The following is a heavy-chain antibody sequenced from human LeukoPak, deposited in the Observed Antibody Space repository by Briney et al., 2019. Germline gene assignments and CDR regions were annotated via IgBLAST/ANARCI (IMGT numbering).Heavy chain of an antibody. V-gene: IGHV4-59*01. J-gene: IGHJ4*02. CDR2: IYYSGST. Sequence: SETLSLTCTVSGGSISSYYWSWIRQPPGKGLEWIGYIYYSGSTNYNPSLKSRATISVDTSKNQFSLKLSSVTAADTAVYYCASTDVGATTTFDYWGQGTLVTVSS. CDR3: ASTDVGATTTFDY. D-gene: IGHD1-26*01. CDR1: GGSISSYY.